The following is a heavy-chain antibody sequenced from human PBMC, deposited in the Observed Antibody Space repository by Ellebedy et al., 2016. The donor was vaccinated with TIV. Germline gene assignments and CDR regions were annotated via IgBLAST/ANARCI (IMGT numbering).Heavy chain of an antibody. J-gene: IGHJ4*02. Sequence: PGGSLRLSCAASGFSVSPHYMTWVRQAPGKGLEWVPFVLSNGGTYYADSVKDRFTISRDNSKNTLYLQMNSLRAEDTAVYYCARQLVGATLDYWGQGTLVTVSS. CDR1: GFSVSPHY. CDR3: ARQLVGATLDY. V-gene: IGHV3-66*02. CDR2: VLSNGGT. D-gene: IGHD1-26*01.